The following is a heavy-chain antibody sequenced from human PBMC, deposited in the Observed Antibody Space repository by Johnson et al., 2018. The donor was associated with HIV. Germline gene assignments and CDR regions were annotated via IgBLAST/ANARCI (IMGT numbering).Heavy chain of an antibody. CDR3: AREYYGSGSDAFDI. CDR1: GFTFSSYW. CDR2: IKQDGSEK. Sequence: VQLVESGGGLVQPGGSLRLSCAASGFTFSSYWMSWVRQAPGKGLEWVANIKQDGSEKYYVDSVKGRFTISRDNAKNSLYLQMNSLRAEYTAVYYCAREYYGSGSDAFDIWGQGTMVTVSS. D-gene: IGHD3-10*01. V-gene: IGHV3-7*01. J-gene: IGHJ3*02.